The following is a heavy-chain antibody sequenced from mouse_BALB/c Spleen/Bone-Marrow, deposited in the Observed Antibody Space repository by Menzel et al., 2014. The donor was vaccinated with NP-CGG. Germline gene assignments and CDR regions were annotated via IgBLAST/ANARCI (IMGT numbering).Heavy chain of an antibody. Sequence: VKLMDSGAELVKPGASVKLSCKASGYTFTSYWMHWVKQRPGQGLEWIGEINPSNGRTNYNEKFKSKATLTVDKSSSTAYMQLSSLTFEDSAVYYCARGYFAYWGQGTLVTVSA. CDR2: INPSNGRT. J-gene: IGHJ3*01. V-gene: IGHV1S81*02. D-gene: IGHD2-14*01. CDR3: ARGYFAY. CDR1: GYTFTSYW.